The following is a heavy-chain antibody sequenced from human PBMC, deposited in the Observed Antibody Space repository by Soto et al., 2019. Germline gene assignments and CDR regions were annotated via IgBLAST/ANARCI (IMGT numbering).Heavy chain of an antibody. V-gene: IGHV1-18*01. D-gene: IGHD5-12*01. J-gene: IGHJ3*02. CDR3: ARDTYSSYPGAFDI. Sequence: ASVRVSCKASGYTFTSYGISWVRQARGQGLEWMGWISAYNGNTNYAQKLQGRVTMTTDTSTSTAYMELRSLRSDDTAVYYCARDTYSSYPGAFDIWGQGTMVSVSS. CDR2: ISAYNGNT. CDR1: GYTFTSYG.